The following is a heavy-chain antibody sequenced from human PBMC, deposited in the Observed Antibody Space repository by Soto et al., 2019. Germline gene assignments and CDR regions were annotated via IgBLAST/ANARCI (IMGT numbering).Heavy chain of an antibody. V-gene: IGHV6-1*01. J-gene: IGHJ6*02. CDR2: TYYRSKWYN. CDR3: ARDSSSWYVHYNYYYGMDV. D-gene: IGHD6-13*01. Sequence: SQTLSLTCAISGDSVSSNSAAWNWIRQSPSRGLEWLGRTYYRSKWYNDYAVSVKSRITINPDTSKNQFSLQLNSVTPEDTAVYYCARDSSSWYVHYNYYYGMDVWGQGTTVTVSS. CDR1: GDSVSSNSAA.